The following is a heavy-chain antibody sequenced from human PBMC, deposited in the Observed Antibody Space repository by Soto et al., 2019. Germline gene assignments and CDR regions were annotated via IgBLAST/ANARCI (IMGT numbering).Heavy chain of an antibody. D-gene: IGHD3-10*01. V-gene: IGHV1-3*01. CDR2: INAGNGNT. Sequence: ASVKVSCKASGYTFTSYAMHWVRQAPGQRLEWMGWINAGNGNTKYSQKFQGRVTITRDTSASTAYMELGSLRSEDTAVYYCARDRFSKGSTGYYYYYYMDVWGKGTTVTVSS. J-gene: IGHJ6*03. CDR3: ARDRFSKGSTGYYYYYYMDV. CDR1: GYTFTSYA.